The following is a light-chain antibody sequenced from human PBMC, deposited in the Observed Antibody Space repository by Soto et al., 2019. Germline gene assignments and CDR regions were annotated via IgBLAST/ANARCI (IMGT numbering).Light chain of an antibody. CDR2: GAS. J-gene: IGKJ1*01. V-gene: IGKV3-15*01. CDR1: QSVSSN. CDR3: QQYNTGCT. Sequence: EIVMTQSPATLSVSPGERATLSCRASQSVSSNLAWYQQKPGQAPRLLIYGASTRATGIPARFSGSGSGTEFTLTIRSLQSEDFAVYYCQQYNTGCTFGQGTKVEIK.